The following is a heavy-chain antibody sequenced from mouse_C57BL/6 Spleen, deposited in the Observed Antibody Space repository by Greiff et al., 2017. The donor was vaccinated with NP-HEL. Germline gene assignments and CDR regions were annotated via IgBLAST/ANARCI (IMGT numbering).Heavy chain of an antibody. V-gene: IGHV1-69*01. D-gene: IGHD2-2*01. CDR2: IDPSDSYT. CDR1: GYTFTSYW. CDR3: ARSQGGYDGFAY. Sequence: VQLQQPGAELVMPGASVKLSCKASGYTFTSYWMHWVKQRPGQGLEWIGEIDPSDSYTNYNKKFKGKSTLTVDKSSSTAYMQLSSLTSEDSAVYYCARSQGGYDGFAYWGQGTLVTVSA. J-gene: IGHJ3*01.